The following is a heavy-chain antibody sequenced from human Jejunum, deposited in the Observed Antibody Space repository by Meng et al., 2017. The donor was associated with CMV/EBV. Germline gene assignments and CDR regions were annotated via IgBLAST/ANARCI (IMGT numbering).Heavy chain of an antibody. D-gene: IGHD4-23*01. CDR3: ARDSRTYGGNSGLVDY. CDR2: IYSGGST. CDR1: FTVSSNY. V-gene: IGHV3-53*01. Sequence: FTVSSNYMSWVRQAPEKGLEWVSVIYSGGSTYYADSVKGRFTISRDNSKNTLYLQMNSLRAEDTAVYYCARDSRTYGGNSGLVDYWGQGTLVTVSS. J-gene: IGHJ4*02.